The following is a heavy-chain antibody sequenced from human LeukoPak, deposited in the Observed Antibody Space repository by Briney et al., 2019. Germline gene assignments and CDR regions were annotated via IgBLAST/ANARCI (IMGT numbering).Heavy chain of an antibody. Sequence: SVKVSCTASGGTFSSYAISWVRQAPGQGLEWMGGIIPIFGTANYAQKFQGRVTITADESTSTAYMELSSLRSEDTAVYYCARAIVVVKYYYYGTDVWGQGTTVTVSS. CDR1: GGTFSSYA. CDR2: IIPIFGTA. J-gene: IGHJ6*02. V-gene: IGHV1-69*13. CDR3: ARAIVVVKYYYYGTDV. D-gene: IGHD3-22*01.